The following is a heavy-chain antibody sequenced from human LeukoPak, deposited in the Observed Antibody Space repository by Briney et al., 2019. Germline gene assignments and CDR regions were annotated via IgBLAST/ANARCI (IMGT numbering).Heavy chain of an antibody. D-gene: IGHD3-3*01. Sequence: ASVRVSCKASGYTFTSYGISWVRQAPGQGLEWMGWISAYNGNTNYAQKLQGRVTMTTDTSTSTAYMELRSLRSDDTAVYYCARASEGGGNTYYDFWSGYRTSYFDYWGQGTLVTVSS. CDR1: GYTFTSYG. J-gene: IGHJ4*02. V-gene: IGHV1-18*01. CDR2: ISAYNGNT. CDR3: ARASEGGGNTYYDFWSGYRTSYFDY.